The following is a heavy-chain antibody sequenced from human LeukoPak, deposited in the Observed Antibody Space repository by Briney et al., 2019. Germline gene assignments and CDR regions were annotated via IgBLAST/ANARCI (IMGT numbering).Heavy chain of an antibody. Sequence: GGSLRLSCAASGIXVRSNYMSWVRQAPGKGLEWVSVIYSGGSTYYADSVKGRFTISRDNSKNTLYLQMNRLRAEDTAVYYCAREGLAEGGAFDIWGQGTMATVSS. D-gene: IGHD1-26*01. J-gene: IGHJ3*02. CDR3: AREGLAEGGAFDI. CDR2: IYSGGST. CDR1: GIXVRSNY. V-gene: IGHV3-66*01.